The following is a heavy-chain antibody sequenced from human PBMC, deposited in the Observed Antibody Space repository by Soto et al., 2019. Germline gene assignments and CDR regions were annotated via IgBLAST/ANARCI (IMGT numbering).Heavy chain of an antibody. Sequence: SETLSLTCSVSGGSISTVGHYWTWIRQPPGKGLGWIGSIYHTGSTYYSKSLRSRLTMSVDTSKSQFSLRLSSVTAADTAVYYCARATGTLRSRNCDYWGQGSLVTVSS. V-gene: IGHV4-31*03. CDR2: IYHTGST. CDR1: GGSISTVGHY. D-gene: IGHD1-1*01. CDR3: ARATGTLRSRNCDY. J-gene: IGHJ4*02.